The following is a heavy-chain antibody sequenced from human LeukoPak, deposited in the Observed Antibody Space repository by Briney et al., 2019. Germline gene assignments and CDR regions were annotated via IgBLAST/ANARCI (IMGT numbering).Heavy chain of an antibody. CDR2: INHSGST. CDR1: GGSFSGYY. CDR3: AKPLSGD. Sequence: TSETLSLTCAVYGGSFSGYYWSWIRQPPGKGLEWIGEINHSGSTNYNPSLKSRVTISVDTSKNQFSLKLSSVTAVDTAVYYCAKPLSGDWGQGTLVTVSS. D-gene: IGHD3-16*01. V-gene: IGHV4-34*01. J-gene: IGHJ4*02.